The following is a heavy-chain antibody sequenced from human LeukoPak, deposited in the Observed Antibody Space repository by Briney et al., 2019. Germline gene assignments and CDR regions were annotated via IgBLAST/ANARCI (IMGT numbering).Heavy chain of an antibody. Sequence: SETLSLTCAVYGGSFSGYYWSWIRQPPGKGLEWIGEINHSGSTNYNPSLKSRVTISVDTSKNQFSLKLSSVTAADTAVYYCARGRGYYYGSGSYIRKPVRAHNWFDPWGQGTLVTVSS. CDR2: INHSGST. CDR3: ARGRGYYYGSGSYIRKPVRAHNWFDP. CDR1: GGSFSGYY. D-gene: IGHD3-10*01. J-gene: IGHJ5*02. V-gene: IGHV4-34*01.